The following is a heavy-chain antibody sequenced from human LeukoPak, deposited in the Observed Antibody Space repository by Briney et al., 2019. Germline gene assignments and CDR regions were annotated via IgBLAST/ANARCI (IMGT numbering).Heavy chain of an antibody. Sequence: SETLSLTCTVSGGSISSGSYYWSWIRQPAGKGLEWIGRIYTSGSTNYNPSLKSRVTISVDTSKNQFSLKLSSVTAADTAVYYCSSSPYYYYGMDVWGQGTTVTVSS. D-gene: IGHD6-6*01. CDR3: SSSPYYYYGMDV. CDR1: GGSISSGSYY. J-gene: IGHJ6*02. V-gene: IGHV4-61*02. CDR2: IYTSGST.